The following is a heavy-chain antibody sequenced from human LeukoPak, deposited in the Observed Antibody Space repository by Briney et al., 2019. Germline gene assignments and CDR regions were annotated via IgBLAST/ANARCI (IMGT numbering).Heavy chain of an antibody. CDR2: ISSSSSTII. V-gene: IGHV3-48*04. CDR3: ARVAGGDVFDI. D-gene: IGHD1-26*01. Sequence: PGGSLRLSCAVSGFTFSIYSMYWVRQAPGKGLEWVSYISSSSSTIIYYADSVKGRFTISRDNAKNSLYLQMNSLRAEDTAVYYCARVAGGDVFDIWGQGTMVTVSS. J-gene: IGHJ3*02. CDR1: GFTFSIYS.